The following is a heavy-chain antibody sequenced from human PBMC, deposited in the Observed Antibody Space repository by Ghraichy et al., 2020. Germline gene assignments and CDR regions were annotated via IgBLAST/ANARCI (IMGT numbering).Heavy chain of an antibody. CDR1: GGSIRSYY. CDR2: IFNIGRT. D-gene: IGHD3-16*01. Sequence: SETLSLTCTVSGGSIRSYYWSWIRQSPGKGLEWIGYIFNIGRTDYNPSLKSRVVISADASKNQFSLKLSSVTAADTAVYYCARAIESDYIWGSPHGMDVWGQGTTVTVSS. V-gene: IGHV4-59*01. CDR3: ARAIESDYIWGSPHGMDV. J-gene: IGHJ6*02.